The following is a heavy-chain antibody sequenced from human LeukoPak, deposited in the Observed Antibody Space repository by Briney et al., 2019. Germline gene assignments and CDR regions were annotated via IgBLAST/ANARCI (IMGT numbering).Heavy chain of an antibody. J-gene: IGHJ3*02. CDR1: GFTFSSNG. CDR2: IRYGGNDE. D-gene: IGHD5-18*01. Sequence: GGSPRLSCAASGFTFSSNGMHWVRHTPGKGLEWVSFIRYGGNDERYADSVKGRFTISRDNSKNTLYLQMNSLRAEDTAVYYCAKDAHGAMVSLFDIWGQGTMVTVSS. V-gene: IGHV3-30*02. CDR3: AKDAHGAMVSLFDI.